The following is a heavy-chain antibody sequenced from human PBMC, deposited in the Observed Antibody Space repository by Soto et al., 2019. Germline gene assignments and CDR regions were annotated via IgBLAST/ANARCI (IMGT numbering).Heavy chain of an antibody. J-gene: IGHJ5*02. CDR3: ARKSSSSSWFDP. V-gene: IGHV1-18*01. CDR2: ISGYNGNT. D-gene: IGHD6-6*01. CDR1: WYTFFIYC. Sequence: GASVKVSCKTSWYTFFIYCISWVRQAPGQGLEWMGWISGYNGNTNYAQKFQARVTMTADTSTRTAYMELRSLRSDDTAFYYCARKSSSSSWFDPWGQGTLVTVSS.